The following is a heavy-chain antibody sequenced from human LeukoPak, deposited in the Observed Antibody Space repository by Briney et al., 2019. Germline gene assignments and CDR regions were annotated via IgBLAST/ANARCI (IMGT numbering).Heavy chain of an antibody. D-gene: IGHD1-14*01. Sequence: ASVKVSCTASGGTFSSYAISWVRQAPGQGLEWMGGIIPIFGTANYAQKFQGRVTITADESTSTAYMELSSLRSEDTAVYYCARAATGRVAYNWFDPWGQGTLVTVSS. CDR3: ARAATGRVAYNWFDP. CDR2: IIPIFGTA. V-gene: IGHV1-69*13. J-gene: IGHJ5*02. CDR1: GGTFSSYA.